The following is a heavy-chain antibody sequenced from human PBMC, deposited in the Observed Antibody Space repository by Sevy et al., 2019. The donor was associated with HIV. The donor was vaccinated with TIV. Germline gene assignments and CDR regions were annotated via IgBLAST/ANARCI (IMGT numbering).Heavy chain of an antibody. CDR2: IWYDGSNK. D-gene: IGHD2-21*02. CDR3: ARDREYCGGDCYPQGENDGMDV. V-gene: IGHV3-33*01. CDR1: GFTFSSYG. J-gene: IGHJ6*02. Sequence: GGSLRLSCAASGFTFSSYGMHWVRQAPGKGLEWVAVIWYDGSNKYYADSVKGRFTISRDNSKNTLYLQMNSLRAEDTAVYYCARDREYCGGDCYPQGENDGMDVWGQGTTVTVSS.